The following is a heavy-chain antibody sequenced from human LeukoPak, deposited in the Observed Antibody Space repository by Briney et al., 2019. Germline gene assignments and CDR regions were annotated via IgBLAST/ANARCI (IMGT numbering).Heavy chain of an antibody. D-gene: IGHD3-10*01. Sequence: GGSLRLSCAASGFTFSSYWMHWVRQAPGKGLVWVARINTNGSPTQYADSVKGRFTISRDNAKTTLYLQMNSLRAEDTAVYYCARSLRVRGVPDYMDVWGKGTTVIISS. V-gene: IGHV3-74*01. CDR1: GFTFSSYW. CDR3: ARSLRVRGVPDYMDV. CDR2: INTNGSPT. J-gene: IGHJ6*03.